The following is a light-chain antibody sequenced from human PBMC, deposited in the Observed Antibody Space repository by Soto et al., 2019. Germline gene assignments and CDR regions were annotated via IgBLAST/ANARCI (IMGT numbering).Light chain of an antibody. V-gene: IGKV1-39*01. Sequence: DIQMTQSPSSLSASVGDRVTITCRASQSISNYLNLYQQKPGKAPKFLIYAASNLQSGVPSRFSGSGSGTDFTPTISSLQPEDFATYYCQQSYSSPQTFGQGTKVDIK. CDR1: QSISNY. J-gene: IGKJ1*01. CDR2: AAS. CDR3: QQSYSSPQT.